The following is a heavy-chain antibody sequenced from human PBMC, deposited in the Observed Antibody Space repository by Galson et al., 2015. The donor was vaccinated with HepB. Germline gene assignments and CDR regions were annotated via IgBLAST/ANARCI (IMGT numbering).Heavy chain of an antibody. Sequence: SLRLSCAASGFTFSNYGMHWVRQAPGKGLEWVALILYDGRNEYYADPVKGRFTISRDNSKSTLSLQMNSLRDEDTAVYYCARGYGSSVYHSQFDYWGQGTLVTVSS. CDR3: ARGYGSSVYHSQFDY. CDR1: GFTFSNYG. CDR2: ILYDGRNE. J-gene: IGHJ4*02. V-gene: IGHV3-33*01. D-gene: IGHD6-6*01.